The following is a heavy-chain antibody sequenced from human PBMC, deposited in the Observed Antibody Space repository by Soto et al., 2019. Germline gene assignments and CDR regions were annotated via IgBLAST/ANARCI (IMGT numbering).Heavy chain of an antibody. V-gene: IGHV4-59*08. D-gene: IGHD2-21*02. Sequence: SETLSLTCTVSGGSISSYYWSWIRQPPEKGLERIGYIYYSGSTNYNPSLKSRVTISVDTSKNQFSLKLSSVTAADTAVYYCARRKVTHYVHYYYYYMDVWGKGTTVTVSS. J-gene: IGHJ6*03. CDR3: ARRKVTHYVHYYYYYMDV. CDR1: GGSISSYY. CDR2: IYYSGST.